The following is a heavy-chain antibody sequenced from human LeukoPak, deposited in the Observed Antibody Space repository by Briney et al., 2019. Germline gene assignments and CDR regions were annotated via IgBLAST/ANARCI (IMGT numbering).Heavy chain of an antibody. Sequence: SETLSLTCTVSGGSISSYYWSWIRQPPGKELEWIGYIYYSGSTNYNPSLKSRVTISVDTSKNQFSLNLSSVTAADTAVYYCARLDSSAYTIDYWGQGTLVTVSS. V-gene: IGHV4-59*01. CDR3: ARLDSSAYTIDY. J-gene: IGHJ4*02. D-gene: IGHD2-2*03. CDR1: GGSISSYY. CDR2: IYYSGST.